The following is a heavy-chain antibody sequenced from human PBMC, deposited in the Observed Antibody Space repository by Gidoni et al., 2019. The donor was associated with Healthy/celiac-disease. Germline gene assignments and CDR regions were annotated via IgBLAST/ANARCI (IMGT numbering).Heavy chain of an antibody. D-gene: IGHD3-3*01. J-gene: IGHJ6*02. CDR3: ARDHDFWSGYYNSYYYGMDV. V-gene: IGHV3-33*01. CDR1: GFTFSSYG. Sequence: QVQLVESGGGVVQPGRSLRLSCAASGFTFSSYGMHWVRQAPGKGLEWVAVIWYDGSNKYYADSVKGRFTISRDNSKNTLYLQMNSLRAEDTAVYYCARDHDFWSGYYNSYYYGMDVWGQGTTVTVSS. CDR2: IWYDGSNK.